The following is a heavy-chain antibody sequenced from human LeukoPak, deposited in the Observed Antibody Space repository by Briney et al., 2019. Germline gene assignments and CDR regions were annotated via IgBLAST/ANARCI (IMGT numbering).Heavy chain of an antibody. J-gene: IGHJ4*02. D-gene: IGHD5-12*01. CDR1: GFTVRSNY. CDR3: ARYSGYDFDY. CDR2: IYTGGST. Sequence: GGSLRLSCAASGFTVRSNYMSWVRQAPGKGLEWVSVIYTGGSTYYADSVKGRFTISRDKSKNTLYLQMSSLRAEDTAVYYCARYSGYDFDYWGQGTLVTVSS. V-gene: IGHV3-66*01.